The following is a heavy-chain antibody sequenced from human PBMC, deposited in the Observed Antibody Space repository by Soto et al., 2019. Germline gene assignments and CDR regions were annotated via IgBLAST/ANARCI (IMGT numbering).Heavy chain of an antibody. Sequence: ASVKVSCKASGGTFSSYAISWVRQAPGQGLEWMGGIIPIFGTANYAQKFQGRVTITADESTSTAYMELSSLRSEDTAVYYCARHEQLVKSYYFDYWGQGTLVTVSS. CDR1: GGTFSSYA. V-gene: IGHV1-69*13. CDR2: IIPIFGTA. D-gene: IGHD6-6*01. CDR3: ARHEQLVKSYYFDY. J-gene: IGHJ4*02.